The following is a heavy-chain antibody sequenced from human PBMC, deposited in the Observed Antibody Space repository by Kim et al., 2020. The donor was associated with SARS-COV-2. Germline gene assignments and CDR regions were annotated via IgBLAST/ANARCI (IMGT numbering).Heavy chain of an antibody. CDR1: GFTFSSYA. Sequence: GGSLRLSCAASGFTFSSYAMHWVRQAPGKGLEWVAVISYDGSNKYYADSVKGRFTISRDNSKNTLYLQMNSLRAEDTAVYYCARDGPDYGDYYYYYGMDVWGQGTTVTVSS. J-gene: IGHJ6*02. D-gene: IGHD4-17*01. CDR3: ARDGPDYGDYYYYYGMDV. V-gene: IGHV3-30*04. CDR2: ISYDGSNK.